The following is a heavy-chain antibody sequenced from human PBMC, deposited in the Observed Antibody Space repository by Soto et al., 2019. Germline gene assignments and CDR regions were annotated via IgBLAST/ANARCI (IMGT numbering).Heavy chain of an antibody. V-gene: IGHV1-2*04. CDR1: GYTFTGYY. CDR2: INPNSGGT. J-gene: IGHJ6*02. D-gene: IGHD6-13*01. CDR3: ARGIAAAAARGMDV. Sequence: ASVKVACKASGYTFTGYYMHWVRQAPGQGLEWMGWINPNSGGTNYAQKFQGWVTMTRDTSISTAYMELSRLRSDDTAVYYCARGIAAAAARGMDVWGQGTTVTVSS.